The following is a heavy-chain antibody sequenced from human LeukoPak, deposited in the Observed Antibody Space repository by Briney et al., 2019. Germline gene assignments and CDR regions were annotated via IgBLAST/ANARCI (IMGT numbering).Heavy chain of an antibody. CDR1: GGTFSSYA. J-gene: IGHJ4*02. V-gene: IGHV1-69*06. D-gene: IGHD4-17*01. CDR3: AEEIWPTVTTPGRTYFDY. Sequence: GASVKVSCKASGGTFSSYAISWVRQAPGQGLEWMGGIIPIFGTANYAQKFQGRVTITADKSTSTAYMELSSLRAEDTAVYYCAEEIWPTVTTPGRTYFDYWGQGTLVTVSS. CDR2: IIPIFGTA.